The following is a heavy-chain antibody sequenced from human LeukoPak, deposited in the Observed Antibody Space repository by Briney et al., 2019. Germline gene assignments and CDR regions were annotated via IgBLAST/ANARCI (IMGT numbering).Heavy chain of an antibody. J-gene: IGHJ4*02. CDR1: GDSISGSLYY. Sequence: SETLSLTCTVSGDSISGSLYYWGWIRQPPGKGLEWIGSIFYSGSSYYNPSLKSRVTISVDTSRNQFSLKLTSVTAADTAVYYCARIEQLALIRYWGQGTLVTVSS. V-gene: IGHV4-39*07. CDR3: ARIEQLALIRY. D-gene: IGHD6-6*01. CDR2: IFYSGSS.